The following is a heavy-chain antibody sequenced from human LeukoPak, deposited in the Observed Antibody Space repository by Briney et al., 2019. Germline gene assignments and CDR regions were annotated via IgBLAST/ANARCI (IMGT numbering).Heavy chain of an antibody. CDR1: GFTFSSYW. Sequence: GGSLRLSCAASGFTFSSYWMSWVRQAPGKGLEWVANIKQDGSEKYYVDSVKGRFTISRDNARNSLSLQMNSLRDEDTAVYYCAGGSGWLIDYWGQGTLVTVSS. CDR3: AGGSGWLIDY. CDR2: IKQDGSEK. V-gene: IGHV3-7*04. J-gene: IGHJ4*02. D-gene: IGHD6-19*01.